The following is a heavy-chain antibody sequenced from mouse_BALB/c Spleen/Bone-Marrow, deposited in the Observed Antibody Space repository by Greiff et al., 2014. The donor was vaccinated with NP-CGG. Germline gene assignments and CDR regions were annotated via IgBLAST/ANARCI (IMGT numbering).Heavy chain of an antibody. CDR3: TRSGKRYGAMDY. CDR1: GFTFSDYY. Sequence: VQLQQSGGGLVKPGGSLKLSCAASGFTFSDYYMYWVRQTPEKRLEWVATISDGGTYTFYPDSVKGLFTISRDNAKNNLYLQRSSLQSEDTAKYYCTRSGKRYGAMDYWGQGTSVTVSS. D-gene: IGHD2-10*02. CDR2: ISDGGTYT. V-gene: IGHV5-4*02. J-gene: IGHJ4*01.